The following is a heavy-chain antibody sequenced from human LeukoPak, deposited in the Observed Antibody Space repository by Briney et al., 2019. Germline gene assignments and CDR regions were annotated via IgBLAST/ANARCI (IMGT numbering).Heavy chain of an antibody. CDR2: IIPILGIA. Sequence: ASVKVSCKASGYTFTSYGISWVRQAPGQGLEWMGRIIPILGIANYAQKFQGRVTITADKSTSTAYMELSSLRSEDTAVYYCAREWVGGSFLDYWGQGTLVTVSS. V-gene: IGHV1-69*04. CDR3: AREWVGGSFLDY. CDR1: GYTFTSYG. D-gene: IGHD1-26*01. J-gene: IGHJ4*02.